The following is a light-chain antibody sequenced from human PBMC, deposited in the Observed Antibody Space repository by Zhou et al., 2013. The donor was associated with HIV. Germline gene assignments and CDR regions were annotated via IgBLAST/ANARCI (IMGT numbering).Light chain of an antibody. J-gene: IGLJ3*02. V-gene: IGLV2-14*01. Sequence: QSALTQPASXSGSPGQSITISCTGTSSDVGGYNYVTWYQQHPGKAPKLMISDVSKRPSGVSDRFSGSKSGNTASLTISGLQAEDEADYYCSSYTSSSLVFGGGTKLTVL. CDR1: SSDVGGYNY. CDR2: DVS. CDR3: SSYTSSSLV.